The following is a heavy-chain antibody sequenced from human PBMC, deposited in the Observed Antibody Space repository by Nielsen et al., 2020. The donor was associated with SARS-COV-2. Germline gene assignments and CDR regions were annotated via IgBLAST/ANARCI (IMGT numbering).Heavy chain of an antibody. V-gene: IGHV4-34*01. CDR1: GGSFSGYY. J-gene: IGHJ4*02. CDR2: INHSGST. Sequence: SETLSLTCAVYGGSFSGYYWSWIRQPPGKGLEWIGEINHSGSTNYNPSLKSRVTISVDTSKNQFSLKLSSVTAADTAVYYCARTAAAEQIDYWGQGTLVTVSS. D-gene: IGHD6-13*01. CDR3: ARTAAAEQIDY.